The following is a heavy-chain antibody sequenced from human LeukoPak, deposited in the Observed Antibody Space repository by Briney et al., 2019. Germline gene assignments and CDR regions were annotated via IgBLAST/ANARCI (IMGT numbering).Heavy chain of an antibody. J-gene: IGHJ5*02. Sequence: SETLSLTCAVSGYSISSGYYWGWIRQPPGKGLEWIGSIYHSGSTYYNPSLKSRVTISVDTSKNQFSLKLSSVTAADTAVYYCARESDGITTLGQGTLVTVSS. CDR3: ARESDGITT. CDR2: IYHSGST. V-gene: IGHV4-38-2*02. CDR1: GYSISSGYY. D-gene: IGHD3-16*01.